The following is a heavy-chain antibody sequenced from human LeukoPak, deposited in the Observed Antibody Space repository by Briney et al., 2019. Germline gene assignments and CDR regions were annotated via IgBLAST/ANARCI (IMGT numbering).Heavy chain of an antibody. J-gene: IGHJ5*02. D-gene: IGHD3-22*01. CDR3: ARGRRGDDSSGP. CDR1: GGTFSSYT. Sequence: SVKVSCKASGGTFSSYTISWVRQAPGQGLEWMGRIIPILGIANYAQKFQGRVTITADKSTSTAYMELSSLRSEDTAVYYCARGRRGDDSSGPWGQGTLVTVSS. CDR2: IIPILGIA. V-gene: IGHV1-69*02.